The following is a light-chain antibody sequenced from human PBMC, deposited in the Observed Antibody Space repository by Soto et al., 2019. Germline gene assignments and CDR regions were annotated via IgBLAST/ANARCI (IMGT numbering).Light chain of an antibody. CDR1: SSDVGGYDY. V-gene: IGLV2-14*01. J-gene: IGLJ1*01. CDR2: EVS. CDR3: SSYSISTAYL. Sequence: SVLTQPASVSGSPGQSITISCPGTSSDVGGYDYVSWYQLHPGKAPKLMVFEVSNRPSGVSYRFSGSKSGNTASLTISWLQAEDEADYFCSSYSISTAYLFGTGTKVTVL.